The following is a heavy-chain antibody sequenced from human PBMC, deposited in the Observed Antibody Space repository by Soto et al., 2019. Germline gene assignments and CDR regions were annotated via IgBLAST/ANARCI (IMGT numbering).Heavy chain of an antibody. D-gene: IGHD3-3*01. CDR3: VRGGGVGVAGSAAFDM. CDR1: GYPVTAYY. J-gene: IGHJ3*02. V-gene: IGHV1-2*02. CDR2: INPATGAA. Sequence: QLHLVQSGAVVKKPGASVTVSCSASGYPVTAYYMHWVRQAPGRGLEWMGGINPATGAAKYTQTLQGRVSMPRDTTRSTVFRELSGLTCVDAGVVYFVRGGGVGVAGSAAFDMWGQGTLVTVSS.